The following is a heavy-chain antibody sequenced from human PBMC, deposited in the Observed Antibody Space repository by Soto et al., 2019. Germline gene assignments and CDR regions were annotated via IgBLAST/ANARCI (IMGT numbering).Heavy chain of an antibody. CDR1: GGSISSYY. CDR3: ARDDWKDYYGMDV. V-gene: IGHV4-59*01. J-gene: IGHJ6*02. CDR2: IYYSGST. Sequence: SETLSLTCTVSGGSISSYYWSWIRQPPGKGLEWIGYIYYSGSTNYNPSLKSRVTISVDTSKNQFSLKLSSVTAADTAVYYCARDDWKDYYGMDVWGQGTTVTVSS. D-gene: IGHD1-1*01.